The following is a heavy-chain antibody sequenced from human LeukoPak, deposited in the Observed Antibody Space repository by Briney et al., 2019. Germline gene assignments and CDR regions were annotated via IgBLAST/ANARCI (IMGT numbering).Heavy chain of an antibody. V-gene: IGHV4-39*01. CDR3: ASIAARRAFDY. CDR1: GGSISSSSYY. CDR2: IYYSGST. Sequence: SETLSLTCTVSGGSISSSSYYWGWIRQPPGKGLEWIGSIYYSGSTYYNPSLKSRVTISVDTSKNQFSLKLSSVTAADTAVYYCASIAARRAFDYWGQGTLVTVSS. J-gene: IGHJ4*02. D-gene: IGHD6-6*01.